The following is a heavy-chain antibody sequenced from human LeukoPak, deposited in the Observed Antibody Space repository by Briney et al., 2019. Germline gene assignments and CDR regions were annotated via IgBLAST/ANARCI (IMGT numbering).Heavy chain of an antibody. J-gene: IGHJ6*04. CDR1: GFTFSDYY. CDR2: ISTTGTTI. CDR3: ASLSHPDIVVVPAVPTPTPDV. D-gene: IGHD2-2*01. Sequence: PGGSLRLSCAASGFTFSDYYMTWIRQAPGKGLEWVSYISTTGTTIYYADSVKGRFTISRDNAKKSLYLQMNSLRAEDTAVYYCASLSHPDIVVVPAVPTPTPDVWGKGTTVTVSS. V-gene: IGHV3-11*04.